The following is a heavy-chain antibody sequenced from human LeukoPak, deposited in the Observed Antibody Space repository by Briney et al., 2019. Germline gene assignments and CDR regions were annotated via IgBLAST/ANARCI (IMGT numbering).Heavy chain of an antibody. CDR2: IYPGDSDT. Sequence: GESLKISCKGSGYSFTSYWIGWVRQMPGKGLEWMGIIYPGDSDTRYSPSFQGQVTISADKSISTAYLQRSSLKASDTAMYYCARQKIAVAGASYYYYGMDVWGQGTTVTVSS. CDR1: GYSFTSYW. J-gene: IGHJ6*02. CDR3: ARQKIAVAGASYYYYGMDV. V-gene: IGHV5-51*01. D-gene: IGHD6-19*01.